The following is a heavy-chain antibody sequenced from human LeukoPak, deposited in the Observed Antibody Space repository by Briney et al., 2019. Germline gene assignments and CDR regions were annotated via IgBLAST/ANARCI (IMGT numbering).Heavy chain of an antibody. CDR2: IIPIFGTA. D-gene: IGHD3-22*01. V-gene: IGHV1-69*05. CDR1: GGTFSSYA. CDR3: ARVVKVKDYYYYMDV. Sequence: ASVKVSCKASGGTFSSYAISWVRQAPGQGLEWMGRIIPIFGTANYAQKFQGRVTITTDKSTSTAYMELSSLRSEDTAVYYCARVVKVKDYYYYMDVWGKGTTVTVSS. J-gene: IGHJ6*03.